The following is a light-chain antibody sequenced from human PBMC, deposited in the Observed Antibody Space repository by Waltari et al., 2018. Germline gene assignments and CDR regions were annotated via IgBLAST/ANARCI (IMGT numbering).Light chain of an antibody. CDR3: QSYDSALRGSV. Sequence: QSVLTQPPSMSGAPEQTVTIPCSGTKSNLGAGYHVPWYRVPPWTSPQPLLFGNQNRPSGVSDRFSASKSGASASLVISGLHVGDEGDYYCQSYDSALRGSVFGGGTKLSVL. CDR1: KSNLGAGYH. J-gene: IGLJ2*01. CDR2: GNQ. V-gene: IGLV1-40*01.